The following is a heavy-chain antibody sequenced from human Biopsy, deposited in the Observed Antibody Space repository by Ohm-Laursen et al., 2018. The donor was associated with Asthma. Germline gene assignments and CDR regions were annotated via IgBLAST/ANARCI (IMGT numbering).Heavy chain of an antibody. J-gene: IGHJ3*02. V-gene: IGHV3-53*05. CDR1: GFTVSTNG. CDR3: ARAYGGSFFSGSFDI. CDR2: IYSGGGT. Sequence: SLRLSYTASGFTVSTNGISWARQPPGKGLEWVSVIYSGGGTYYADSVQGRVTISRDNSKNTLSPQMNSLRAEDTAVYYCARAYGGSFFSGSFDIWGQGTMVTVSS. D-gene: IGHD4-23*01.